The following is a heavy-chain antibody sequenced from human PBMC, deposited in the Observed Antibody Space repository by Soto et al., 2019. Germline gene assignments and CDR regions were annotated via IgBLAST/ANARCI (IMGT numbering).Heavy chain of an antibody. CDR1: GLTGSGKKY. CDR2: LYDVDGS. V-gene: IGHV3-53*01. D-gene: IGHD1-1*01. CDR3: ATWHEREHAYDV. J-gene: IGHJ3*01. Sequence: GGSLRLSCSPSGLTGSGKKYGAWVRQAPGKGLEWVSALYDVDGSFYSDSVKGRFTTSSDSSKTTVYLQMNDLRPADTAVYYCATWHEREHAYDVWGQGTTVTVSS.